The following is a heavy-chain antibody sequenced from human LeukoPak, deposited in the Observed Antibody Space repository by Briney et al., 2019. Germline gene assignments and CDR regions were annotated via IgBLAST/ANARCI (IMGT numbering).Heavy chain of an antibody. CDR2: MNPNNGNT. V-gene: IGHV1-8*01. D-gene: IGHD3-3*01. Sequence: ASVKVSCKASGYTFTSYDINWVRQATGQGLEWMGWMNPNNGNTGYAQKFQSRVTMTRSTSITTAYMELSSLRSEDTAVYYCARVYDFWSGYLGYNWFDPWGPGTLVTVSS. J-gene: IGHJ5*02. CDR3: ARVYDFWSGYLGYNWFDP. CDR1: GYTFTSYD.